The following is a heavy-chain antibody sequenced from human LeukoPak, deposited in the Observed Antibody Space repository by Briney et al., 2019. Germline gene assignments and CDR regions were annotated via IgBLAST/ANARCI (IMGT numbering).Heavy chain of an antibody. V-gene: IGHV1-2*04. J-gene: IGHJ4*02. CDR2: INPNSGGT. CDR3: ARRGSGTYYIDY. Sequence: ASVKVSCKASGYTFTGYYMHWVRQAPGQGLEWMGWINPNSGGTNYAQKFQGWVTMARDTSISTAYLRWSSLKASDTAMYYCARRGSGTYYIDYWGQGTLVTVSS. D-gene: IGHD1-26*01. CDR1: GYTFTGYY.